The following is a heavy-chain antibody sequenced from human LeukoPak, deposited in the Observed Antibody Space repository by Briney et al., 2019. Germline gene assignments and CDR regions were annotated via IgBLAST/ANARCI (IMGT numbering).Heavy chain of an antibody. CDR1: GFTFSSYA. CDR3: ARDLSYGDYYFDY. CDR2: ISYDGSNK. J-gene: IGHJ4*02. D-gene: IGHD4-17*01. V-gene: IGHV3-30-3*01. Sequence: GGSLRLSCAASGFTFSSYAMHWGRQAPGKGLEWVAVISYDGSNKYYADSVKGRFTISRDNSKNTMYLQMNSLRAEDTAVYYCARDLSYGDYYFDYWGQGTLVTVSS.